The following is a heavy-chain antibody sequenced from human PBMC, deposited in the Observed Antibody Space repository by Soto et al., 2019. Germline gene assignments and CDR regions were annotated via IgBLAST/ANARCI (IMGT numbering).Heavy chain of an antibody. CDR3: ARTGSGSYLSY. D-gene: IGHD3-10*01. V-gene: IGHV4-39*01. J-gene: IGHJ4*02. CDR2: IYYSGST. CDR1: GGSISSSSYY. Sequence: QLQLQESGPGLVKPSETLSLTCTVSGGSISSSSYYWGWIRQPPGKGLEWIGSIYYSGSTYYNPSLKSRVTISVDTSKNQFSLKLSSVTAADTAVYYCARTGSGSYLSYWGQGTLVTVSS.